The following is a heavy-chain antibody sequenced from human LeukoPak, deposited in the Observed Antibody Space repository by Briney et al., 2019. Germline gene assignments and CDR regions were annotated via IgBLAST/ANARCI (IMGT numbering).Heavy chain of an antibody. J-gene: IGHJ3*02. D-gene: IGHD3-22*01. Sequence: GGALRLSCAASGFTFSSYSMNWVRQAPGKGLAWVASISSNSSYIYYADSGKGRFTISRDNAKHQMYLQMNSLRAEDTAVYYCARGIRRITLIVVLLDIWGQGTMVTVSS. CDR3: ARGIRRITLIVVLLDI. CDR2: ISSNSSYI. V-gene: IGHV3-21*01. CDR1: GFTFSSYS.